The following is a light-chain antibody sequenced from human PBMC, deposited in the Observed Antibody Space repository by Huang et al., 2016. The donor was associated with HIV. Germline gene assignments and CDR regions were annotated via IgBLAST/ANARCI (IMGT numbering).Light chain of an antibody. V-gene: IGKV1-5*03. Sequence: DVQMTQSPSTLSAYVGDRITITCRASQRINNYLAWYQQKAGKAPDLLIYKASTLDSGVPSRFSGSGSGTTFTLTISNLQPDDFATYYCQQYDSYWTFGQGTKVE. CDR3: QQYDSYWT. CDR1: QRINNY. J-gene: IGKJ1*01. CDR2: KAS.